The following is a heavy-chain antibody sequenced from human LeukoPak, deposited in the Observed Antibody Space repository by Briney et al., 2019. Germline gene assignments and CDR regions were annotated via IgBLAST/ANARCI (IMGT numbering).Heavy chain of an antibody. V-gene: IGHV1-2*02. J-gene: IGHJ4*02. D-gene: IGHD3-3*01. CDR2: INPNSGGT. Sequence: ASVKVSCKASGYTFTGYYMHWVRQAPGQGLEWMGWINPNSGGTNYAQKFQGRVTMTRDTSISTAYMELSRLRSDDTAVYYCARDLSPVGVVIIGEENDYWGQGTLVTVSS. CDR1: GYTFTGYY. CDR3: ARDLSPVGVVIIGEENDY.